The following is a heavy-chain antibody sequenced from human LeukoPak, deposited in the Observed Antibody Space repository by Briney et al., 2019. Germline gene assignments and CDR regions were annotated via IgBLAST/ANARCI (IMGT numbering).Heavy chain of an antibody. J-gene: IGHJ3*02. V-gene: IGHV4-34*01. CDR3: ARGWNIYCSSTSCYRTGAFDI. D-gene: IGHD2-2*02. CDR1: GGSFSGYY. CDR2: INHSGST. Sequence: PSETLSLTCAVYGGSFSGYYWSWIRQPPGKGLEWIGEINHSGSTNYNPSLKSRVTISVDTSKNQFSLKLSSVTAADTAVYYCARGWNIYCSSTSCYRTGAFDIWGQGTMVTVSS.